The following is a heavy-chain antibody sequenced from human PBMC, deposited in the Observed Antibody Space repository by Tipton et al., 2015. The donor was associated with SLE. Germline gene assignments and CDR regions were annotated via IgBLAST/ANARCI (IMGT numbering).Heavy chain of an antibody. CDR2: ISWNSGSI. V-gene: IGHV3-9*03. CDR1: GFTFDDYA. J-gene: IGHJ3*02. Sequence: LSLTCAASGFTFDDYAMHWVRQAPGKGLEWVSGISWNSGSIGYADSVKGRFTISRDNAKNSLYLQMNSLRAEDMALYYCAKEAIKPVGAFDIWGQGTMVTVSS. CDR3: AKEAIKPVGAFDI. D-gene: IGHD5-12*01.